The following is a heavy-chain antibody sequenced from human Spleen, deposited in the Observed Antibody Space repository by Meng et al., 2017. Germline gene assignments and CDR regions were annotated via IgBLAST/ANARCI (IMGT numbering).Heavy chain of an antibody. D-gene: IGHD6-25*01. J-gene: IGHJ3*02. CDR1: GFTFSSYW. CDR3: ARGSSGAFDI. CDR2: INSDGSSA. Sequence: GESLKISCAASGFTFSSYWMHWVRQAPGKGLVWVSRINSDGSSASYADSVKGRFTISRDNAKNTLYLQMNSLRAEDTAVYYCARGSSGAFDIWGQGTMVTVSS. V-gene: IGHV3-74*01.